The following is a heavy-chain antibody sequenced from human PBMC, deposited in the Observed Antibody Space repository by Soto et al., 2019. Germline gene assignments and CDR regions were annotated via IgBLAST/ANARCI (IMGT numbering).Heavy chain of an antibody. CDR2: MNPNSGNT. CDR1: GYTFTSYD. D-gene: IGHD3-22*01. V-gene: IGHV1-8*01. J-gene: IGHJ3*02. Sequence: ASVKVSCKASGYTFTSYDINWVRQATGQGLEWMGWMNPNSGNTGYAQKFQGRVTMTRNTSISTAYMELSSLRSEDTAVYYCASGFYSYDSSGYVDDAFDIWGQGTMVTVS. CDR3: ASGFYSYDSSGYVDDAFDI.